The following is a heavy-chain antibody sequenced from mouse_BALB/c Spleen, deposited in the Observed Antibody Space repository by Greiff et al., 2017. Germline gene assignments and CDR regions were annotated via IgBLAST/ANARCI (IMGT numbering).Heavy chain of an antibody. CDR1: GYTFTSYW. Sequence: VQLQQSGAELAKPGASVKMSCKASGYTFTSYWMHWVKQRPGQGLEWIGYINPSTGYTEYNQKFKDKATLTADKSSSTAYMQLSSLTSEDPAVYYCARETTALMDYWGQGTSVTVSS. D-gene: IGHD1-2*01. CDR3: ARETTALMDY. J-gene: IGHJ4*01. V-gene: IGHV1-7*01. CDR2: INPSTGYT.